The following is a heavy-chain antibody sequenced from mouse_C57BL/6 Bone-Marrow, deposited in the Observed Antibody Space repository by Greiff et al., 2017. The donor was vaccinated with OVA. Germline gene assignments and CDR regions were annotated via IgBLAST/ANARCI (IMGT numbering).Heavy chain of an antibody. CDR2: IHPNSGST. V-gene: IGHV1-64*01. CDR1: GYTFTSYW. J-gene: IGHJ2*01. D-gene: IGHD2-10*01. Sequence: QVQLKQPGAELVKPGASVKLSCKASGYTFTSYWMHWVKQRPGQGLEWIGMIHPNSGSTNYNEKFKSKATLTVDKSSSTAYMQLSSLTSEDSAVYYCAPKGLLLDYWGQGITLTVSS. CDR3: APKGLLLDY.